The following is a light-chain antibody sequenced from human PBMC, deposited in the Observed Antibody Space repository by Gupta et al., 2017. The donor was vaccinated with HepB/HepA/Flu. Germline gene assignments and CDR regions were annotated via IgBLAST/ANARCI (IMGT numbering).Light chain of an antibody. J-gene: IGKJ5*01. V-gene: IGKV1-5*03. CDR1: QSIDSW. CDR3: QQYKSYPLT. Sequence: DIHMTQSPSTLSTSVGDRVTITCRASQSIDSWLAWYQQKPGKAPKLLIYQASSLESGIPSSFSGSGSGTEFTLTISSLQPDDFATYYCQQYKSYPLTFGQGTRLEIK. CDR2: QAS.